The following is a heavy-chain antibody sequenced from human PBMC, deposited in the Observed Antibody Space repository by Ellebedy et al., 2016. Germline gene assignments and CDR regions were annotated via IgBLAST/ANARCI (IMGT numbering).Heavy chain of an antibody. CDR1: GYTFISHN. CDR2: INPSDGGT. V-gene: IGHV1-46*01. D-gene: IGHD4/OR15-4a*01. Sequence: ASVKVSCKAFGYTFISHNIHWVRQAPGQGLEWLGMINPSDGGTTYTQNFQGRVTMTRDTSTSTVYMEVSSLRSEDTAVYYCARGSAGATYHRVWGQGTLVTVSS. CDR3: ARGSAGATYHRV. J-gene: IGHJ4*02.